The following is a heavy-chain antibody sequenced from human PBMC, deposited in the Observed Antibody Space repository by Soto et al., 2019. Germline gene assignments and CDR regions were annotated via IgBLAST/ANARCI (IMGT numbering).Heavy chain of an antibody. V-gene: IGHV1-69*02. J-gene: IGHJ6*03. CDR1: GGTFSSYT. CDR3: ASYYGSGSYYKGELNYYYYYMDV. D-gene: IGHD3-10*01. CDR2: IIPILGIA. Sequence: SVKVSCKASGGTFSSYTISWVRQAPGQGLEWMGRIIPILGIANYAQKFQGRVTITADRSTSTAYMELSSLRSEDTAVYYCASYYGSGSYYKGELNYYYYYMDVWGKGTTVTVSS.